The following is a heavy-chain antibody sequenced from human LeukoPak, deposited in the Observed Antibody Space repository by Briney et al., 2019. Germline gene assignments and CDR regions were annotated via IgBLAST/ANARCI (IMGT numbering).Heavy chain of an antibody. V-gene: IGHV1-46*01. CDR1: GNTFTSDY. CDR2: VHSSGGVI. D-gene: IGHD1-26*01. Sequence: ASVKVSCKASGNTFTSDYMNWVRQAPGQGLERMGIVHSSGGVIKYAQEFQDRVTVTRDPSTSTIYMELSSLRSEDTAVYYCVGSSHQRNWFDPWGQGTLVIVSS. J-gene: IGHJ5*02. CDR3: VGSSHQRNWFDP.